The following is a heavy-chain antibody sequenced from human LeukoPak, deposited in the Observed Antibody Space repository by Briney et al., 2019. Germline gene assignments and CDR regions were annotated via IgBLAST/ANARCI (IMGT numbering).Heavy chain of an antibody. CDR3: TKSLPYYDYVWGSYPRPYYYGMDV. CDR2: IKSKTDGGTT. D-gene: IGHD3-16*02. J-gene: IGHJ6*02. V-gene: IGHV3-15*01. Sequence: GGSLRLSCAASGFTFSNAWMSWVRQAPGKGLEWVGRIKSKTDGGTTDYAAPVKGRFTISRDDSKNTLYLQMNSLKTEDTAVYYCTKSLPYYDYVWGSYPRPYYYGMDVWGQGTTVTVSS. CDR1: GFTFSNAW.